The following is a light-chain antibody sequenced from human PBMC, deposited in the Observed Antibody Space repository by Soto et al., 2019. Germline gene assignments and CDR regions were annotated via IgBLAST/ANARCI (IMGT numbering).Light chain of an antibody. J-gene: IGLJ1*01. Sequence: QSVLTQPASVSGSPGQSITISCTGTSSDVGAYNYVSWYQQHPGKAPELMIYDVSNRPSGVSNRFSGSKSGNTASLTISGLQAEDEADYYCSSYTTSANYVFGTGTKVT. CDR1: SSDVGAYNY. CDR2: DVS. V-gene: IGLV2-14*01. CDR3: SSYTTSANYV.